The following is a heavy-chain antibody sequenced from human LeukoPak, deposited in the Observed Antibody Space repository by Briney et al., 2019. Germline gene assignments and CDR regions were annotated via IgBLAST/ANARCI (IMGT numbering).Heavy chain of an antibody. D-gene: IGHD1-1*01. Sequence: GGSPRLSCAASGFTFDGYAMHWVRQAPGKGLEWVSGISWNSGSIGYADSVKGRFTISRDNAKNSLYLQMNSLRAEDTALYYCAKDRTGTTHYGMDVWGQGTTVIVSS. CDR3: AKDRTGTTHYGMDV. V-gene: IGHV3-9*01. CDR2: ISWNSGSI. CDR1: GFTFDGYA. J-gene: IGHJ6*02.